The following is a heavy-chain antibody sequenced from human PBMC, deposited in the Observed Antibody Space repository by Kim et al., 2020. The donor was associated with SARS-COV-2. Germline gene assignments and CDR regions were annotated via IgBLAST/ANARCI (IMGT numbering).Heavy chain of an antibody. J-gene: IGHJ4*02. CDR2: INAGNGNT. V-gene: IGHV1-3*01. Sequence: ASVKVSCKASGYTFTSYAMHWVRQAPGQRLEWMGWINAGNGNTKYSQKFQGRVTITRDTSASTAYMELSSLRSEDTAVYYCARAILSSGWSFDYWGQGTLVTVSS. CDR1: GYTFTSYA. CDR3: ARAILSSGWSFDY. D-gene: IGHD6-19*01.